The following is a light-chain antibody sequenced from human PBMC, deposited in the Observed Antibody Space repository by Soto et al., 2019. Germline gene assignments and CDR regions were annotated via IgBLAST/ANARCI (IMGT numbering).Light chain of an antibody. CDR1: QSVRSN. Sequence: EIVMTQSPATLSVSPGERATLSCRASQSVRSNLAWYQQKPGQAPRLLIYGVSTRATGIPARFSGSGSGTEFSLTISSLQSEDFAVYCCQQYNTWLPTFGQGTKVEIK. V-gene: IGKV3-15*01. CDR3: QQYNTWLPT. J-gene: IGKJ1*01. CDR2: GVS.